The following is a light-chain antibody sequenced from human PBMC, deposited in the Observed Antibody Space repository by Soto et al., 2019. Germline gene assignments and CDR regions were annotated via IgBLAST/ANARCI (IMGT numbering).Light chain of an antibody. V-gene: IGKV3-20*01. J-gene: IGKJ1*01. CDR2: DTS. CDR1: QSVSSSY. Sequence: EIVLTQSPGTLSLSPGERATLSCRASQSVSSSYLAWYQQKPGQAPRLLIYDTSDRATGIPDRFSASGSGDDSTLTISRLEPEDFAEYYCQHYSRSAMFGHGTKVDIK. CDR3: QHYSRSAM.